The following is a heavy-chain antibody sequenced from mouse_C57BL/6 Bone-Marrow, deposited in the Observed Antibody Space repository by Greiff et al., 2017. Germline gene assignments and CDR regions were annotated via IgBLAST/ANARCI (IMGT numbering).Heavy chain of an antibody. Sequence: EVQLVESGGGLVKPGGSLKLSCAASGFTFSDYGMHWVRQAPEKGLEWVAYISSGSSTISYADTVNGRFTISRDNAKNTLFLQMTSLRSEDTAMYYCARPFDYWGQGTTLTVSS. V-gene: IGHV5-17*01. CDR1: GFTFSDYG. CDR3: ARPFDY. CDR2: ISSGSSTI. J-gene: IGHJ2*01.